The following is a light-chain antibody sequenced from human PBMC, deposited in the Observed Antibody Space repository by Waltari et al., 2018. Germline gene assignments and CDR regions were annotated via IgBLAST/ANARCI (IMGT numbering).Light chain of an antibody. CDR1: QNIGHY. V-gene: IGKV1-39*01. CDR2: ATS. Sequence: DIQMTQSPSSLSSSLGDRVTITCRASQNIGHYLNWFQQRPGKAPKLLIFATSGLQSGVPPRVSGSGSGTDFTLTISSLQPEDSATYYCQQSYSAFRTFGGGTKVQIK. CDR3: QQSYSAFRT. J-gene: IGKJ4*01.